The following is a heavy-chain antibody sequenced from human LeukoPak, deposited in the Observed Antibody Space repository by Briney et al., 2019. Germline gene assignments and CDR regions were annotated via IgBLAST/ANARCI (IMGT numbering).Heavy chain of an antibody. CDR3: ARDSHGDYGHYYYYMDV. CDR2: INPSGGST. J-gene: IGHJ6*03. V-gene: IGHV1-46*01. CDR1: GYTFTSYY. Sequence: VASVKVSCKASGYTFTSYYMNWVRQAPGQGLEWMGIINPSGGSTSYAQKFQGRVTMTRYMSTSTVYMELSSLRSEDTAVYYCARDSHGDYGHYYYYMDVWGKGTTVTISS. D-gene: IGHD4-17*01.